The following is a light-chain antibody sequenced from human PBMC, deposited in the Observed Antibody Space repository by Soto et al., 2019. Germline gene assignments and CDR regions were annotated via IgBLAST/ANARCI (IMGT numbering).Light chain of an antibody. CDR2: AAS. CDR1: KSVSNY. V-gene: IGKV1-39*01. CDR3: HQSYCAVSFA. J-gene: IGKJ3*01. Sequence: DLQMTQSPSSLSASVGDRVTITCRASKSVSNYLNWYQQQPGKAPKPLIYAASTLQSGVPSRFSGSGFGTDFTFSISSLQPEDFATYFCHQSYCAVSFAFGPGTKVHI.